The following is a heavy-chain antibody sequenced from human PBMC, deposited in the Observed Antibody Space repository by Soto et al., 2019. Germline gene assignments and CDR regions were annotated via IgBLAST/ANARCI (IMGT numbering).Heavy chain of an antibody. J-gene: IGHJ3*02. D-gene: IGHD3-9*01. CDR2: ISGSGGST. V-gene: IGHV3-23*01. CDR1: GFTCSSYA. CDR3: AKGIHYDILTGYYRGDAFDI. Sequence: LRLSCAAPGFTCSSYAMSWVRQAPGKGLEWVSAISGSGGSTYYADSVKGRFTISRDNSKNTLYLQMNSLRAEDTAVYYCAKGIHYDILTGYYRGDAFDIWGQGTIVTVSS.